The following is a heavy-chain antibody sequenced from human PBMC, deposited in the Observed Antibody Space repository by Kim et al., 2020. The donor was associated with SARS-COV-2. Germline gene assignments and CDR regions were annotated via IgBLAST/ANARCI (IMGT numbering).Heavy chain of an antibody. D-gene: IGHD5-18*01. Sequence: GGSLRLSCAASGFTFSSYSMNWVRQAPGKGLEWVSYISSSSSTIYYADSVKGRFTISRDNAKNSLYLQKNSLRDEDTAVYYCARDGGYSYGSWVDYWGQGTLVTVSS. V-gene: IGHV3-48*02. CDR1: GFTFSSYS. CDR3: ARDGGYSYGSWVDY. CDR2: ISSSSSTI. J-gene: IGHJ4*02.